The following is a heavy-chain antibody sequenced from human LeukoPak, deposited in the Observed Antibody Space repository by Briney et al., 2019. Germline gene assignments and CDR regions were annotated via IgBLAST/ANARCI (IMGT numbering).Heavy chain of an antibody. Sequence: SETLSLTCTVSGGSISSSSYYWGWIRQPPGKGLEWIGTIYYSGSTYYNPSLKSRVTISVDTSKNQFSLKLSSVTAADTAVYYCARVIGDSSGYYPDYWGQGTLVTVSS. V-gene: IGHV4-39*07. J-gene: IGHJ4*02. D-gene: IGHD3-22*01. CDR3: ARVIGDSSGYYPDY. CDR1: GGSISSSSYY. CDR2: IYYSGST.